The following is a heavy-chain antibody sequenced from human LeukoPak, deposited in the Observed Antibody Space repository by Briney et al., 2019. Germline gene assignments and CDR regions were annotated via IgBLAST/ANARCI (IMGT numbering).Heavy chain of an antibody. CDR3: ARFISVAGTGNFDY. D-gene: IGHD6-19*01. J-gene: IGHJ4*02. CDR2: IHYSGST. Sequence: PSETLSLTCTVSGGSISSYYWSWIRQPPGKGLEWIGYIHYSGSTNYNPSLKSRVTISVDTSKNQFSLKLSSVTAADTAVYYCARFISVAGTGNFDYWGQGTLVTVSS. V-gene: IGHV4-59*01. CDR1: GGSISSYY.